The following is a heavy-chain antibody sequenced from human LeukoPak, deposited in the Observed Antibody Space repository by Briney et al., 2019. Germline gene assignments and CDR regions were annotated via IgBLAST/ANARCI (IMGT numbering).Heavy chain of an antibody. D-gene: IGHD3-10*01. Sequence: GESLKISCKASGYNFTIHWIAWVRQMPGNGLELMGIIYPDDSDTRYSPSFQGQVTISADKSISTAYLQWGSLKASDTAIYYCGRSYGTWNYADYWGQGTPVTVSS. CDR2: IYPDDSDT. CDR1: GYNFTIHW. V-gene: IGHV5-51*01. J-gene: IGHJ4*02. CDR3: GRSYGTWNYADY.